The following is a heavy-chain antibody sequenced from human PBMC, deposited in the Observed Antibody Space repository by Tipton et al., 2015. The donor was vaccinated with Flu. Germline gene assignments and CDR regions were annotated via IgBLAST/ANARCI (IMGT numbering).Heavy chain of an antibody. D-gene: IGHD3-10*01. J-gene: IGHJ4*02. Sequence: GSLRLSCAASGFPFSEFWMHWVRQAPGKGLEWVSGFSVSGGATFFADSVKGRFTISRDYYKNTVYLQMNSLRADDTAVYYCVRKGFGDYWGQGILVTVSS. V-gene: IGHV3-23*01. CDR3: VRKGFGDY. CDR1: GFPFSEFW. CDR2: FSVSGGAT.